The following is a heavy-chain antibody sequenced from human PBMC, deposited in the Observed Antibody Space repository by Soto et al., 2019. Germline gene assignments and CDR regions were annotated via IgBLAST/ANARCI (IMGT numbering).Heavy chain of an antibody. CDR3: AKDSPQKVVGATTPAHVVDY. V-gene: IGHV3-30*18. CDR2: ISYDGSNK. CDR1: GFTFSSYG. J-gene: IGHJ4*02. D-gene: IGHD1-26*01. Sequence: GGSLRLSCAASGFTFSSYGMHWVRQAPGKGLEWVAVISYDGSNKYYADSVKGRFTISRDNSKNTLYLQMNSLRAEDTAVYYCAKDSPQKVVGATTPAHVVDYWGQGTLVTVSS.